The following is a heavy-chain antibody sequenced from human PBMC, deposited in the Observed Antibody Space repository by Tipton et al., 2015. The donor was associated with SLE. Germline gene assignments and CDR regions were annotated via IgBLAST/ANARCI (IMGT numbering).Heavy chain of an antibody. CDR2: IYYSGST. CDR1: NGSISSSPYY. V-gene: IGHV4-39*07. Sequence: TLSLTCTVSNGSISSSPYYWGWIRQSPGTGLEWVGSIYYSGSTYYNPSLKSRVTISVDTSRNQCSLNLTSVTAADTAVYYCARGPYDYMDVWGKGTTVTVSS. J-gene: IGHJ6*03. CDR3: ARGPYDYMDV.